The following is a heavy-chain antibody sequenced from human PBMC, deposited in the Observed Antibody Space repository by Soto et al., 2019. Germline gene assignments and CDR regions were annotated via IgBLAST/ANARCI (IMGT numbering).Heavy chain of an antibody. CDR3: ATVIDDTWLLNS. CDR1: GLTFSGKS. Sequence: GGSLRLSCAASGLTFSGKSMHWVRQAPGKGLEWVALISPDGSQIFYADSVRGRFTISRDNSKNTAFLQMNSLRAEDTSLYLCATVIDDTWLLNSWGQGTLVTVSS. CDR2: ISPDGSQI. D-gene: IGHD3-16*02. J-gene: IGHJ4*02. V-gene: IGHV3-30*07.